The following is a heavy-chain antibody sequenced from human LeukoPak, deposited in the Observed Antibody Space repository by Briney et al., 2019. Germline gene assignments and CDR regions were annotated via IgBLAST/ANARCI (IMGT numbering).Heavy chain of an antibody. Sequence: PGGSLRLSCAASGFTFSSYGMSWVRQAPGKGLEWVSAISGSGGSTYYADSVKGRFTISRDNSKNTLYLQMNSLRAEDTAAYFCAKGIVGVIVTNYFDYWGQGTLVTVSS. CDR1: GFTFSSYG. CDR3: AKGIVGVIVTNYFDY. D-gene: IGHD3-22*01. V-gene: IGHV3-23*01. J-gene: IGHJ4*02. CDR2: ISGSGGST.